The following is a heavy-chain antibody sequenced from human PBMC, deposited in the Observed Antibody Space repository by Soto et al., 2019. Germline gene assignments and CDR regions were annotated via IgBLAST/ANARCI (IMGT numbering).Heavy chain of an antibody. CDR3: AKTVVAAINWFDP. Sequence: SETLSLTCTVSGGSISSSSYYWGWIRQPPGKGLEWIGSIYYSGSTYYNPSLKSRVTISVDTSKNQFSLKLSSVTAADTAVYYCAKTVVAAINWFDPWGQGTLVTVS. V-gene: IGHV4-39*01. D-gene: IGHD2-15*01. CDR2: IYYSGST. CDR1: GGSISSSSYY. J-gene: IGHJ5*02.